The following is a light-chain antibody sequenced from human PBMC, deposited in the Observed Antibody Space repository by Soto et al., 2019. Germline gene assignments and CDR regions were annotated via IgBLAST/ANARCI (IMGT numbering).Light chain of an antibody. CDR1: QTISSW. J-gene: IGKJ1*01. V-gene: IGKV1-5*03. CDR2: KAS. CDR3: QQYNSYSPST. Sequence: DIQMSQAPSPLSGSVGDRVTIPCRASQTISSWLAWYQQKPGKAPKLLIYKASTLKSGVPSRFSGSGSGTEFTLTIRSLQPDDFATYYCQQYNSYSPSTFGQGTTGDIK.